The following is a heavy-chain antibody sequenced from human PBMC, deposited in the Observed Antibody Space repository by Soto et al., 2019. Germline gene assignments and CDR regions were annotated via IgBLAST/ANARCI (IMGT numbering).Heavy chain of an antibody. V-gene: IGHV1-69*06. CDR1: GGTFSSYA. D-gene: IGHD2-15*01. Sequence: QVQLVQSGAEVKKPGSSVKVSCKASGGTFSSYAISWVRQAPGQGLEWMGGVIPIFGTANYAQKFQGRVTITADKSTSTSYMELSSLISEDTAVYYCAREGIGGPWTDAFDIWGQGTMVTVSS. CDR3: AREGIGGPWTDAFDI. CDR2: VIPIFGTA. J-gene: IGHJ3*02.